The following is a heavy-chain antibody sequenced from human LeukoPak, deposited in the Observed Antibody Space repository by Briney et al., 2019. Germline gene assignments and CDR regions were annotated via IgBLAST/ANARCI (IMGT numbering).Heavy chain of an antibody. CDR2: IYYSGSGST. D-gene: IGHD7-27*01. J-gene: IGHJ3*02. CDR3: ARALGRYDAFDI. Sequence: SEILSLTCTVSGGSITSYYWSWIRQPPGKGLEWIGYIYYSGSGSTSYNPSLKSRVTISVDTSKNQCSLKLSSVTAADTAVYYCARALGRYDAFDIWGQGTMVTVSS. V-gene: IGHV4-59*01. CDR1: GGSITSYY.